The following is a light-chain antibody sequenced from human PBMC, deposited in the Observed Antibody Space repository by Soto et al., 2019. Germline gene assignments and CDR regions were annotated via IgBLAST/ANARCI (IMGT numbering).Light chain of an antibody. Sequence: DIQMTQSPSSLSASVGDRVTITCRASQSISSYLNWYQQKPGKAPKLLIYAASSLQSGVPLRFSGSGSGTDFTLTISSLQPEDFVTYYCQQSYSTPRTFGQGTKVEIK. CDR1: QSISSY. J-gene: IGKJ1*01. CDR2: AAS. CDR3: QQSYSTPRT. V-gene: IGKV1-39*01.